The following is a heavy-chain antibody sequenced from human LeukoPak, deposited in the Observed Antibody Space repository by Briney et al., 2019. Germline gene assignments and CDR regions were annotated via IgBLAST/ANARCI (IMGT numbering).Heavy chain of an antibody. Sequence: GGSLRLSCVASGFTFSSNGIHWVRQAPGKGLEWVAVIWYDGSNKYYADSVKGRFTISRDNSKNTLYLQMDSLRAEDTALYYCVRDYGDYFDYWGQGTLVTVSS. CDR3: VRDYGDYFDY. D-gene: IGHD4-17*01. CDR2: IWYDGSNK. CDR1: GFTFSSNG. V-gene: IGHV3-33*01. J-gene: IGHJ4*02.